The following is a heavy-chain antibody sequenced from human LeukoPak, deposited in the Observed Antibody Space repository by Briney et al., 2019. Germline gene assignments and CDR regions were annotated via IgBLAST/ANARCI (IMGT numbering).Heavy chain of an antibody. Sequence: SETLSLTCTVSGGSISSYYWSWIRQPPGKGLEWIGYIYYSGSSNYNPSLKSRVTISIATSKNQFSLKLSSVTAADTAIYSCARSIGAVWYFDYWGQGTLVTVSS. CDR1: GGSISSYY. V-gene: IGHV4-59*01. CDR3: ARSIGAVWYFDY. CDR2: IYYSGSS. D-gene: IGHD6-13*01. J-gene: IGHJ4*02.